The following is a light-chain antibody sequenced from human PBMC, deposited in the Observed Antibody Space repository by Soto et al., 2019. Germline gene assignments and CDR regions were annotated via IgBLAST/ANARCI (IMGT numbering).Light chain of an antibody. CDR2: SAS. CDR3: LQTYSTPWP. J-gene: IGKJ1*01. V-gene: IGKV1-39*01. CDR1: QSISDY. Sequence: DIKMTQSPSSLSASVGDRVTITCRASQSISDYLSWYHQKAGKPPNLLNYSASSLQSGVPPRFNGSGSGTDFSLTISSLRPEDFATSYCLQTYSTPWPFGQRTHGEIK.